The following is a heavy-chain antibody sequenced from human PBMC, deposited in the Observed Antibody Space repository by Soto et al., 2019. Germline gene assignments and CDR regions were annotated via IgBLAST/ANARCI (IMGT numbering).Heavy chain of an antibody. V-gene: IGHV3-53*01. CDR2: IYSAGST. CDR1: WFTVSSNY. Sequence: GGSLRLSCASSWFTVSSNYMSWVRQAPGKGLEWVSVIYSAGSTYYADSVKGRFTISRDNSKNTLYLQMNSLRAEDTAVYYCARDKGQYYFDYWGQGTLVTVSS. CDR3: ARDKGQYYFDY. J-gene: IGHJ4*02.